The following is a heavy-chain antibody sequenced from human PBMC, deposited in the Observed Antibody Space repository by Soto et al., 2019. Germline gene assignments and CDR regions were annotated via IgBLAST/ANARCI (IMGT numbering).Heavy chain of an antibody. D-gene: IGHD2-8*02. CDR3: ARDYWENGATWFDTFDI. CDR2: VSAYSGDT. V-gene: IGHV1-18*01. CDR1: GYTFTNFG. J-gene: IGHJ3*02. Sequence: QVQLVQSGAEVKKPGASVKVSCKASGYTFTNFGVSWVRQAPGQGLEWMGWVSAYSGDTNYAQELQGRATMTTDASTSTAYMELRSLRSDDTAVYYCARDYWENGATWFDTFDIWGQGTVVTVSS.